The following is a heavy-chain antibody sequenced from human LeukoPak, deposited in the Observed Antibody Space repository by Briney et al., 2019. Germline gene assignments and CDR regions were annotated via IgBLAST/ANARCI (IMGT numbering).Heavy chain of an antibody. CDR1: GYTFTGYY. J-gene: IGHJ6*03. V-gene: IGHV1-2*02. Sequence: ASVKVPCKASGYTFTGYYMHWVRQAPGQGLEWMGWINPNSGGTNYAQRFQGRVTMTRDTSISTAYMELSRLRSDDTAVYYCAREGEWELLLHYYYMDVWGKGTTVTVSS. CDR2: INPNSGGT. D-gene: IGHD1-26*01. CDR3: AREGEWELLLHYYYMDV.